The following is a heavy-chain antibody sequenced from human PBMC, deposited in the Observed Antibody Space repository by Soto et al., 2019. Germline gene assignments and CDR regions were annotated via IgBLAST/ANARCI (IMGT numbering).Heavy chain of an antibody. D-gene: IGHD6-19*01. V-gene: IGHV3-23*01. Sequence: GGSLRLSCAASGFTFSSYAMSWVRQAPWKGLEWVSVISGSGGSTYYADSVKGRFTISRDNSKNTLYLQMNSLRAEDTAVYYCARRASGWFFDYWGQGTLVTVSS. J-gene: IGHJ4*02. CDR1: GFTFSSYA. CDR2: ISGSGGST. CDR3: ARRASGWFFDY.